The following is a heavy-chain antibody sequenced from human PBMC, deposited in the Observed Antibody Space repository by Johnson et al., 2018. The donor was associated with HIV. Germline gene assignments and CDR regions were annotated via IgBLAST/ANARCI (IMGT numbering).Heavy chain of an antibody. V-gene: IGHV3-9*01. D-gene: IGHD3-22*01. CDR2: ISWNSGSI. CDR3: ARGGVYSSPHDAFDI. Sequence: QLVESGGGVVQLGGSLRLSCTASGFTFDDYAMHWVRQAPGKGLEWVSGISWNSGSIGYADSVKGRFTISRDNAKNMLFLQMNSLRAEDTAVYYCARGGVYSSPHDAFDIWGQGTMVTVSS. J-gene: IGHJ3*02. CDR1: GFTFDDYA.